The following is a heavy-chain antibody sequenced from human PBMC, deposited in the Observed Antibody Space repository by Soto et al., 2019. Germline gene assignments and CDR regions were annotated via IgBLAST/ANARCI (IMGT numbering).Heavy chain of an antibody. J-gene: IGHJ4*02. CDR3: ARANWYFDY. CDR2: IYYSGST. CDR1: GGSISSTGHY. V-gene: IGHV4-39*07. Sequence: SETLSLTCTVSGGSISSTGHYCGWVRQPPGKGLEWIGYIYYSGSTNYSPSLKSRVTISVDTSKNQFSLKLSSLTAADTAIYYCARANWYFDYWGQGTLVTVSS. D-gene: IGHD7-27*01.